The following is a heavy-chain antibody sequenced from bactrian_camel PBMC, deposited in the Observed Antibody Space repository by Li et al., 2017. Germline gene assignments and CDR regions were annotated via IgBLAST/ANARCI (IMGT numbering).Heavy chain of an antibody. D-gene: IGHD3*01. J-gene: IGHJ4*01. CDR2: VGSEGII. Sequence: HVQLVESGGGSVQAGGSLRLSCAGSGHYCMGWFRQAPGKEREWVATVGSEGIITYADSVKGRFTISRDNAKDTLYLQMNDLKPEDTAMYYCADGGPNFRCHASQTSYSWWGQGTQVTVS. V-gene: IGHV3S53*01. CDR1: GHYCM. CDR3: ADGGPNFRCHASQTSYSW.